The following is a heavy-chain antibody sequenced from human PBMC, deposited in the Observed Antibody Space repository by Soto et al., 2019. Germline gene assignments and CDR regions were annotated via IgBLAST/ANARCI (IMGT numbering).Heavy chain of an antibody. J-gene: IGHJ6*02. CDR2: INHSGST. CDR1: GGSFSGYY. Sequence: SSETLSLTCAVYGGSFSGYYWSWIRQPPGKGPEWIGEINHSGSTNYNPSLKSRVTISVDTSKNQFSLKLSSVTAADTAVYYCAVGGYDILTGLGDYYYGMDVWGQGTTVTVSS. V-gene: IGHV4-34*01. CDR3: AVGGYDILTGLGDYYYGMDV. D-gene: IGHD3-9*01.